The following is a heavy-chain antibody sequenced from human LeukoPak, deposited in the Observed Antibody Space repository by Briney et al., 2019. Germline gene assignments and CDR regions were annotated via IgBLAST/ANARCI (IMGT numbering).Heavy chain of an antibody. CDR2: ISGSGGST. V-gene: IGHV3-23*01. Sequence: PGGSLRLSCAASGFTFSSYAMSWVRQALGKGLEWVSAISGSGGSTYYADSVKGRFTISRDNSKNTLYLQMNSLRAEDTAVYYCAKEENYGSGSYYNDYFDYWGQGTLVTVSS. CDR1: GFTFSSYA. CDR3: AKEENYGSGSYYNDYFDY. J-gene: IGHJ4*02. D-gene: IGHD3-10*01.